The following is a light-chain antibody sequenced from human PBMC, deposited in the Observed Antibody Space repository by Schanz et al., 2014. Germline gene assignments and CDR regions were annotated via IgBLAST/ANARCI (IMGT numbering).Light chain of an antibody. CDR1: SSDVEFYNF. CDR3: QSYDSSLSGFFWV. V-gene: IGLV2-14*03. CDR2: DVS. Sequence: QSALTQPASVSGSPGQSITISCTGSSSDVEFYNFISWYQQHPGKAPKLIIYDVSRRPSGVPDRFSGSKSGNTASLTISGLQAEDEADYYCQSYDSSLSGFFWVFGGGTKVTVL. J-gene: IGLJ3*02.